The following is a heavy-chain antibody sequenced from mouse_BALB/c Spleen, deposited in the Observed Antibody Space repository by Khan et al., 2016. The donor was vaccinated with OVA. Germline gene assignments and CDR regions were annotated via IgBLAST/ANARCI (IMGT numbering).Heavy chain of an antibody. J-gene: IGHJ4*01. D-gene: IGHD2-10*01. CDR2: IWSDGST. CDR3: ARQPYYHYNIMDY. V-gene: IGHV2-6-1*01. Sequence: QVQLKESGPGLVAPSQSLSITCTISGFSLTNYGVHWVRQPPGKGLEWLVVIWSDGSTTYNSALKPRLTISKDNSKSQVFLKMNSLQTDDTAMYFCARQPYYHYNIMDYWGQGTSVTVSS. CDR1: GFSLTNYG.